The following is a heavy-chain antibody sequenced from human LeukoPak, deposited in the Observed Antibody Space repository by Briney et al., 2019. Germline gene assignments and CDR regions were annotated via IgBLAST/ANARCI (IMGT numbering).Heavy chain of an antibody. CDR1: GFTFRSYA. CDR3: ARGDYYESRGYVAAY. Sequence: PGGSLRLSCAASGFTFRSYAMQWVRQAPGKGLEWMAVISYDGRNSYYVDSVKGRFTISRDNSKDTLHLEMNSLRAEDTAVYYRARGDYYESRGYVAAYWGQGTLVTVST. D-gene: IGHD3-22*01. V-gene: IGHV3-30*04. J-gene: IGHJ4*02. CDR2: ISYDGRNS.